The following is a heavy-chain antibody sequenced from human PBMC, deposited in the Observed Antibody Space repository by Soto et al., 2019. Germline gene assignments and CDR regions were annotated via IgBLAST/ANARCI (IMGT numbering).Heavy chain of an antibody. D-gene: IGHD3-10*01. CDR2: IYSGGST. J-gene: IGHJ4*02. V-gene: IGHV3-53*01. Sequence: LRLSCAASGFTVSSNYMSWVRQAPGKGLEWVSVIYSGGSTYYADSVKGRFTISRDNSKNTLYLQMNSLRAEDTAVYYCARGRWFGELLTQYYFDYWGQGTLVTVSS. CDR1: GFTVSSNY. CDR3: ARGRWFGELLTQYYFDY.